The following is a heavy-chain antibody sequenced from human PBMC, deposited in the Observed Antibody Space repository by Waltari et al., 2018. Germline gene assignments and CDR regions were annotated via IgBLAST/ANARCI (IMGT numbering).Heavy chain of an antibody. Sequence: EVQLLESGGGLVQPGGSLRLSCAASGFTFSSYAMSWVRQAPGKGLEWVSAISGSGGSTYYADTGKGRFTISRDNAKNTLYLQMNSLRAEDTAVYYCAKDRSPAGKYQLRITTFDYWGQGTLVTVSS. CDR1: GFTFSSYA. J-gene: IGHJ4*02. V-gene: IGHV3-23*01. D-gene: IGHD2-2*01. CDR3: AKDRSPAGKYQLRITTFDY. CDR2: ISGSGGST.